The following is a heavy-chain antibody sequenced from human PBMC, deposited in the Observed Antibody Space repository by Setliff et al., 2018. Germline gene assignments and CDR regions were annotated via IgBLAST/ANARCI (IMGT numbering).Heavy chain of an antibody. CDR3: AKHGAYNDFLTGYNFYCDMDV. V-gene: IGHV3-30-3*02. D-gene: IGHD3-9*01. CDR1: GFTFSSYA. J-gene: IGHJ6*02. Sequence: LRLSCAASGFTFSSYAMHWVRQAPGKGLEWVAVISYDGSNKYYADSVKGRFTISRDNSKNTLYLQMNSLRAEDTAVYYCAKHGAYNDFLTGYNFYCDMDVWGQGTTVTVSS. CDR2: ISYDGSNK.